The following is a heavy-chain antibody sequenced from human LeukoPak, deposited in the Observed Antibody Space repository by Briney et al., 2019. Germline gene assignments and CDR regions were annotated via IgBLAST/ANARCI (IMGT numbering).Heavy chain of an antibody. D-gene: IGHD3-3*01. CDR2: INSDGTYT. Sequence: GGSLRLSCAASGFPFSTYWMDWVRQAPGKGLVWVSRINSDGTYTTYADSVKGRFTISRDNAKNALYLQMNTLRAEDTAVYYCARARFKSDYWGQGTLDTVSS. J-gene: IGHJ4*02. CDR3: ARARFKSDY. CDR1: GFPFSTYW. V-gene: IGHV3-74*01.